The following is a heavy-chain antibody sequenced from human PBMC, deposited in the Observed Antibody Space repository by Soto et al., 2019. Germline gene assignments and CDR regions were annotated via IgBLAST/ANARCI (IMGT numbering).Heavy chain of an antibody. CDR3: ARIGCPYYYFDS. Sequence: EVQLVESGGGLVQPGGSLRLSCAASGFTFSCYEMNWVRQAPGKSQVWVSYISSSGTIIYYADSVKGRFTISRENAKNSLSLQMNSLTAEDTAVYYCARIGCPYYYFDSWGQATLVTVS. V-gene: IGHV3-48*03. CDR2: ISSSGTII. D-gene: IGHD3-10*01. CDR1: GFTFSCYE. J-gene: IGHJ4*02.